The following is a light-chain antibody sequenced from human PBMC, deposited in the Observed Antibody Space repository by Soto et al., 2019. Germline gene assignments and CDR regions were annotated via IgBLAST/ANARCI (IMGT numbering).Light chain of an antibody. CDR3: QSYDSTLSGSV. CDR1: SSNIGAGYD. Sequence: QSVLTQTPSVSGAPGQRVTISCTGSSSNIGAGYDVHWYQQLPGTAPKLLIYGNSNRPSGVPDRFSGSKSGTSASLAITVLQAEDEADYYCQSYDSTLSGSVFGGGTQLTVL. CDR2: GNS. J-gene: IGLJ2*01. V-gene: IGLV1-40*01.